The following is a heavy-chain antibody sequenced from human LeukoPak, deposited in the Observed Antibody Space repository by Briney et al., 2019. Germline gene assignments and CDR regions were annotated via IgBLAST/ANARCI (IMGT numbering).Heavy chain of an antibody. CDR3: ASSPGIALPFDY. J-gene: IGHJ4*02. D-gene: IGHD6-13*01. CDR2: INAGNGNT. V-gene: IGHV1-3*01. Sequence: APVKVSCKASGYTFTSHAMHWVRQAPGQRLEWMGWINAGNGNTKYSQKFQGRVTITRDTSASTAYMELSSLRSEDTAVYYCASSPGIALPFDYWGQGTLVTVSS. CDR1: GYTFTSHA.